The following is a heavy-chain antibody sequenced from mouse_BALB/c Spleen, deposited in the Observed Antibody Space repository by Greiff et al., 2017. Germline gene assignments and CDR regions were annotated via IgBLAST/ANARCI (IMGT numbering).Heavy chain of an antibody. CDR1: GYSFTGYF. Sequence: VQLQQSGPELVKPGASVKISCKASGYSFTGYFMNWVKQSHGKSLEWIGRINPYNGDTFYNQKFKGKATLTVDNSSSTAYMELRSLTSEDSAVYYCARGGLRRRNYYAMDYWGQGTSVTVSS. CDR2: INPYNGDT. J-gene: IGHJ4*01. V-gene: IGHV1-20*01. CDR3: ARGGLRRRNYYAMDY. D-gene: IGHD2-2*01.